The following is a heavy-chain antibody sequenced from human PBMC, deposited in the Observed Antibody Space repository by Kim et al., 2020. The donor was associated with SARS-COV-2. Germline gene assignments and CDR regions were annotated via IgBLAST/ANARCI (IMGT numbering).Heavy chain of an antibody. Sequence: ASVKVSCKASGYTFTSYGFSWVRQAPGQGLEWMGWISTYSGHTIYAQKLQGRVTMTTDTSTSTAYMELRSLRSDDTAVYYCAREGTYYYGSGNPLLKGMDVWGQGTTVTVSS. CDR2: ISTYSGHT. V-gene: IGHV1-18*01. CDR3: AREGTYYYGSGNPLLKGMDV. D-gene: IGHD3-10*01. CDR1: GYTFTSYG. J-gene: IGHJ6*02.